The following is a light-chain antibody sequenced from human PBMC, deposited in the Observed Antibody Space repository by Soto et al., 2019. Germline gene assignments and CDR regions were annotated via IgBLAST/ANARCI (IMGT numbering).Light chain of an antibody. CDR2: DVS. CDR3: SSYTSSSTLV. V-gene: IGLV2-14*01. CDR1: SSDVGGYKY. Sequence: QSVLTQPASVSGSPGQSITISCPGTSSDVGGYKYVSWYQQHPGKAPKLMIYDVSNRPSGVSNRFSGPKSGNTASLTISGLQAEDEADYYCSSYTSSSTLVFGRGTKLTVL. J-gene: IGLJ2*01.